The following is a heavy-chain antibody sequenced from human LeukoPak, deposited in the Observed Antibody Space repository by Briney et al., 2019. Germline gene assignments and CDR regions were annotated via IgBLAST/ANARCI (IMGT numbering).Heavy chain of an antibody. CDR2: IHYSGST. CDR3: ARDRSGVGYSFDY. Sequence: PSETLSLTCSVSGGSLSSYYWNCIRQPPGKGLEWIGYIHYSGSTKYNPSLKSRITISVDTSKNQFSLTLSSVTAADTAVYYCARDRSGVGYSFDYWGQGTLVTVSS. D-gene: IGHD5-24*01. V-gene: IGHV4-59*01. CDR1: GGSLSSYY. J-gene: IGHJ4*02.